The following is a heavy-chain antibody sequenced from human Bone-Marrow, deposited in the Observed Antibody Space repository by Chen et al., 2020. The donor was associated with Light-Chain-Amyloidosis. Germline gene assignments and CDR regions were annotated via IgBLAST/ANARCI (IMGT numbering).Heavy chain of an antibody. CDR1: GFPFDAFA. V-gene: IGHV3-9*01. J-gene: IGHJ6*03. Sequence: EAQLVESGGGLVQPGRSLRLSCAASGFPFDAFAMHWVRQAPGKGLEWVSGSSWNSGIMGYAESVRGRFNISRDNAKNSLDLQMNSLRPEDTALYYCVKSFAPHWYYMDVWGKGTSVTVSS. CDR2: SSWNSGIM. D-gene: IGHD1-1*01. CDR3: VKSFAPHWYYMDV.